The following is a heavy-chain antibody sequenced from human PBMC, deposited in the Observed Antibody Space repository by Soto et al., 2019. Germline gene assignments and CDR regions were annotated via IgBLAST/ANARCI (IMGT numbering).Heavy chain of an antibody. J-gene: IGHJ6*02. CDR1: GDSSSSSNYF. CDR3: ARHHGDSETLYYYYGMDV. D-gene: IGHD1-26*01. V-gene: IGHV4-39*01. Sequence: SETLSLTCTVSGDSSSSSNYFWGWIRQPPGKGLEWIGSIYYSGSTYYNPSLKSRVSISVDTSKNQFSLRMSSMTAADTAVYYCARHHGDSETLYYYYGMDVWGQGTTVTVSS. CDR2: IYYSGST.